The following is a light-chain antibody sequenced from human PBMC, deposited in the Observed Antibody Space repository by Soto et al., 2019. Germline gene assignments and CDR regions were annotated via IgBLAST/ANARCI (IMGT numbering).Light chain of an antibody. Sequence: QSVLTQPPSASGTPVQIVTISCPGSSSNIGSNTVNWYQQLPGRATKILIYSNNQRPSGVPGRFSGSKSGTSASLAISGLQSEDEADYYCAAWDDSLTGWVFGGGTKLTVL. CDR3: AAWDDSLTGWV. CDR2: SNN. CDR1: SSNIGSNT. J-gene: IGLJ3*02. V-gene: IGLV1-44*01.